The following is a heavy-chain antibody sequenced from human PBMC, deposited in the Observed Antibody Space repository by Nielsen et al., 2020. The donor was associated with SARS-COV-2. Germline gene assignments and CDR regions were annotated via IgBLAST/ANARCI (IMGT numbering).Heavy chain of an antibody. CDR1: GYNFTYYW. Sequence: GESLKISCQGSGYNFTYYWINWVRQMPGKGLEWMGRINPADSNAKYSPSFQGHVTISLDKSISTAYLQWSSLKAADIAIYYCARHGAHCSGGSCYAYGMDVWGQGTTVTVSS. CDR3: ARHGAHCSGGSCYAYGMDV. D-gene: IGHD2-15*01. V-gene: IGHV5-10-1*01. J-gene: IGHJ6*01. CDR2: INPADSNA.